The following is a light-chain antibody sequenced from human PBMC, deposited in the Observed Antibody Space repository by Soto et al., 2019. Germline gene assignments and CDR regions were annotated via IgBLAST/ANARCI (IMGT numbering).Light chain of an antibody. CDR2: EVS. CDR3: SSYTSSNNYV. Sequence: QSALTHPASVSWSPGHSLTISCTGTSIDIAPYNYVSWYQQHPGKAPKLIIYEVSYRPSGISNRFSGSKSGNTASLTISGLQAEEEADYYCSSYTSSNNYVFGTGTKVTAL. V-gene: IGLV2-14*01. J-gene: IGLJ1*01. CDR1: SIDIAPYNY.